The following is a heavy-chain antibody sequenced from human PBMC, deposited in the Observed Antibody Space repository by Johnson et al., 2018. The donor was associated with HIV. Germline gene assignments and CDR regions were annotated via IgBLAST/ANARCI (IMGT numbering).Heavy chain of an antibody. CDR2: IWYDGSNT. J-gene: IGHJ3*02. D-gene: IGHD2-15*01. CDR1: GFTFSSYG. V-gene: IGHV3-30*19. Sequence: VQLVESGGGVVQPGRSLRLSCAASGFTFSSYGMHWVRQAPGKGLEWVAVIWYDGSNTYYADSVKGRFTISRDNSKNTLNLQMNSLRTEDTAVYYCAHGVVVAATRAFDIWGQGTMVTVSS. CDR3: AHGVVVAATRAFDI.